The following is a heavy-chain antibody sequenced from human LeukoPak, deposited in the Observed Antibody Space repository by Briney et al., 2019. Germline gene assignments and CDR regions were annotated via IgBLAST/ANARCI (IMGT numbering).Heavy chain of an antibody. J-gene: IGHJ3*02. CDR1: GFTFSSYS. CDR2: ISSSSSYI. V-gene: IGHV3-21*01. CDR3: ASGYRPTDAFDI. D-gene: IGHD5-18*01. Sequence: GGSLTLSCTASGFTFSSYSMNWVRQAPGKGLEWVSSISSSSSYIYYADSVKGRFTISRDNAKNSLYLQMNSLRAEDTAVYYCASGYRPTDAFDIWGQGTMVTVSS.